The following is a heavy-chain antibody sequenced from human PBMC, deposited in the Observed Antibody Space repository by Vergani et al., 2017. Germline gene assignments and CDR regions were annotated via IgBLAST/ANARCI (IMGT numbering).Heavy chain of an antibody. V-gene: IGHV3-73*01. CDR1: GYTFTSYD. CDR2: IRSKANSYAT. J-gene: IGHJ6*03. D-gene: IGHD6-13*01. CDR3: TRHAGIWEGSSSWLPPYYYYYYMDV. Sequence: VQLVQSGAEVKKPGASVKVSCKASGYTFTSYDINWVRQASGKGLEWVGRIRSKANSYATAYAASVKGRFTISRDDSKNTAYLQMNSLKTEDTAVYYCTRHAGIWEGSSSWLPPYYYYYYMDVWGKGTTVTVSS.